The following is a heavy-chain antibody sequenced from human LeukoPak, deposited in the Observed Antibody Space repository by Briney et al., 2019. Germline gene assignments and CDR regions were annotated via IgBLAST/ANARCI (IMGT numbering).Heavy chain of an antibody. CDR3: AREVYYDSSGYYN. V-gene: IGHV1-58*02. D-gene: IGHD3-22*01. J-gene: IGHJ4*02. CDR1: GFTFTSSA. Sequence: SVKVSCKASGFTFTSSAMQWVRQARGQRLEWIGWIVVGSGNTNYAQKFQERGTITRNMSTSTAHMELSSLRSEDTAVYYCAREVYYDSSGYYNWGQGTLVTVSS. CDR2: IVVGSGNT.